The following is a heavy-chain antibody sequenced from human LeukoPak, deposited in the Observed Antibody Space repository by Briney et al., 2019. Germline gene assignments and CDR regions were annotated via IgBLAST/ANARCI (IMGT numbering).Heavy chain of an antibody. CDR2: IRSKANSYAT. CDR3: TRVYGDYVPFDY. J-gene: IGHJ4*02. V-gene: IGHV3-73*01. CDR1: GFTFSGSA. D-gene: IGHD4-17*01. Sequence: GGSLRLSCAASGFTFSGSAVHWVRQASGKGLEWVGRIRSKANSYATTYAASVNGRFTISRDDSKNTAYLQMNSLKSEDTAVYYCTRVYGDYVPFDYWGQGTLVTVSS.